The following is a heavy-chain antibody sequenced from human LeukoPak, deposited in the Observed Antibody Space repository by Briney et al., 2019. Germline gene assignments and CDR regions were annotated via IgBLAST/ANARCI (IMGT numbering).Heavy chain of an antibody. J-gene: IGHJ4*02. D-gene: IGHD5-24*01. CDR3: AKESATL. Sequence: GWSLRLSCAASGFTFSDYAMGWVRQALGKGLEWVSSVSSGGGLYYADSVKGRFTISRDNSKNTVSLQMNSLRPEDTAIYYCAKESATLWGQGNLVTVSS. CDR2: VSSGGGL. CDR1: GFTFSDYA. V-gene: IGHV3-23*01.